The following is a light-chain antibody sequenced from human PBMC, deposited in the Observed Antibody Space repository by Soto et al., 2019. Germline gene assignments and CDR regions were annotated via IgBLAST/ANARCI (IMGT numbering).Light chain of an antibody. Sequence: EIVMTQSPATLSVSPGERATLSCRASQSVSRNLAWFQQKPGQAPRLLIYGASTRATGIPVRFSGSGSGTEFTLTISSLQSEDFAVYYCQQYNDRPRTFGQGTKVEIK. CDR1: QSVSRN. CDR2: GAS. J-gene: IGKJ1*01. CDR3: QQYNDRPRT. V-gene: IGKV3-15*01.